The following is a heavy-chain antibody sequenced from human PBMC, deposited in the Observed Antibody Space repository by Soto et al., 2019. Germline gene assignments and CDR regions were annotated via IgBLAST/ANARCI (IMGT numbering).Heavy chain of an antibody. CDR3: ARDIAVAGTVPYYYYYYGMDV. D-gene: IGHD6-19*01. CDR2: IIPIFGTA. CDR1: GGTFSSYA. J-gene: IGHJ6*02. Sequence: QVQLVQSGAEVKKPGSSVKVSCKASGGTFSSYAISWVRQAPGQGLEWMGGIIPIFGTANYAQKFQGRVTITADKSTSTAYVELSSLRSEDTAVYYCARDIAVAGTVPYYYYYYGMDVWGQGTTVTVSS. V-gene: IGHV1-69*06.